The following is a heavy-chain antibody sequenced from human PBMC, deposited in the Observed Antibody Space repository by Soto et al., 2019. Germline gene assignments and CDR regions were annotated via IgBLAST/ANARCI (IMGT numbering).Heavy chain of an antibody. J-gene: IGHJ3*02. D-gene: IGHD6-6*01. CDR3: ARRSIAARPQIDDAFDI. V-gene: IGHV1-18*01. CDR1: GYTFTRYG. CDR2: ISTYNGNT. Sequence: QVQLVQSGAEVKEPGASVKVSCKASGYTFTRYGISWVRLAPGQGLQWMGWISTYNGNTNYTQKLQDRVTMTTDTSQSXXYMELRSLRSDDTAMYYCARRSIAARPQIDDAFDIWGQGTMVTVSS.